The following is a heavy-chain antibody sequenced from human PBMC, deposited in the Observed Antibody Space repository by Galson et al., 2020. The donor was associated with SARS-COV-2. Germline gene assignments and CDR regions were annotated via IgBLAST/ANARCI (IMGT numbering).Heavy chain of an antibody. D-gene: IGHD6-13*01. Sequence: GESLKISCAASGFTFSTYGMHWVRQAPGKGLEWVAVISYDERNEYYADSVKGRFTISRDNSKNTLFLQMNSLRGEDTAVYYCAKGARISSFYPDGFDIWGQGTMVTVSS. V-gene: IGHV3-30*18. CDR2: ISYDERNE. J-gene: IGHJ3*02. CDR3: AKGARISSFYPDGFDI. CDR1: GFTFSTYG.